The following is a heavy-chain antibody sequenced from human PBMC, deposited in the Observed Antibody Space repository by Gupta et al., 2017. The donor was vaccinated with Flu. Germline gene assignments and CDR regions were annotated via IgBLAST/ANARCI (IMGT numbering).Heavy chain of an antibody. CDR3: GKGISSLGDY. Sequence: EVQLLESGGGLVQPGGSLRLSCVTSGFTFSSYAMTWVRQTPGKGLEWVSSIYSSGGATFYADSVKGRFTISRDNSRNTLYLQMDSLRAEDTAIYYCGKGISSLGDYWGQGTLVAVSS. D-gene: IGHD2-2*01. CDR2: IYSSGGAT. CDR1: GFTFSSYA. V-gene: IGHV3-23*01. J-gene: IGHJ4*02.